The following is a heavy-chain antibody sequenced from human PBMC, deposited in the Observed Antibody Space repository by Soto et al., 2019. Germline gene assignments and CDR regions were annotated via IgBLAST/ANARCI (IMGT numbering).Heavy chain of an antibody. CDR1: GGSISSSSYY. Sequence: PSETLSLTCTVSGGSISSSSYYWGWIRQPPGKGLEWIGSIYYSGSTYCNPSLKSRVTISVDTSKNQFSLKLSSVTAADTAVYYCARSIVQSKGYIDYWGQGTLVTVSS. J-gene: IGHJ4*02. CDR2: IYYSGST. D-gene: IGHD2-2*02. V-gene: IGHV4-39*01. CDR3: ARSIVQSKGYIDY.